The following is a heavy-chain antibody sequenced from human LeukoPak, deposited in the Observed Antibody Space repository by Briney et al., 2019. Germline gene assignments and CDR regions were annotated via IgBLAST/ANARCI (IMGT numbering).Heavy chain of an antibody. J-gene: IGHJ5*02. D-gene: IGHD2-2*01. Sequence: GGSLRLSCAASGFTFSNYWMSWVRQAPGKGLEWVANIKQDGSEKYYVDSVKGRFTISRDNSKNTLYLQMNSLRAEDTAVYYCAKDLRDCSSTSCFDPWGQGTLVTVSS. V-gene: IGHV3-7*01. CDR1: GFTFSNYW. CDR3: AKDLRDCSSTSCFDP. CDR2: IKQDGSEK.